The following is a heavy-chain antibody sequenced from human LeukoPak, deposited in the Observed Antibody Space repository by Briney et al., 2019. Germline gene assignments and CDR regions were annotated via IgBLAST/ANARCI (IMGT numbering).Heavy chain of an antibody. CDR2: ISGSGGST. V-gene: IGHV3-23*01. J-gene: IGHJ6*02. D-gene: IGHD2-15*01. Sequence: PGGSLRISCAASGFTFSSYAMSWVRQAPGKGLEWVSGISGSGGSTYYADSVKGRFTISRDNSKNTLYLQMNSLRAEDTALYYCAKYLYSVSYYGMDVWGQGTTVTVSS. CDR3: AKYLYSVSYYGMDV. CDR1: GFTFSSYA.